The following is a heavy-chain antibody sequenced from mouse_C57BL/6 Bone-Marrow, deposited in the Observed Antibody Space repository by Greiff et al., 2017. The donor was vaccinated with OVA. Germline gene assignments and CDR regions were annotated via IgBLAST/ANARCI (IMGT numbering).Heavy chain of an antibody. Sequence: QVQLQQPGAELVKPGASVKLSCKASGYTFTSYWMHWVKQRPGQGLEWIGMIHPNSGSTNYNEKFKSKATLTVDKSSSTAYMQLSSLTSEDSAVYYCAREHYYGSWFDYWGQGTTLTVSS. D-gene: IGHD1-1*01. CDR1: GYTFTSYW. V-gene: IGHV1-64*01. CDR2: IHPNSGST. CDR3: AREHYYGSWFDY. J-gene: IGHJ2*01.